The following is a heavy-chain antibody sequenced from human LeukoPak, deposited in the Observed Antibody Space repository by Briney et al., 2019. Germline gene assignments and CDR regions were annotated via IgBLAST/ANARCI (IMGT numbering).Heavy chain of an antibody. V-gene: IGHV3-66*01. CDR3: ARDGYVGTAMALWFDY. J-gene: IGHJ4*02. Sequence: GGSLRLSCAASGFTVSSNYMSWVRQAPGKGLEWVSVIYSGGSTYYADFVKGRFTISRDNSKNTLYLQMNSLRAEDTAVYYCARDGYVGTAMALWFDYWGQGTLVTVSS. D-gene: IGHD5-18*01. CDR1: GFTVSSNY. CDR2: IYSGGST.